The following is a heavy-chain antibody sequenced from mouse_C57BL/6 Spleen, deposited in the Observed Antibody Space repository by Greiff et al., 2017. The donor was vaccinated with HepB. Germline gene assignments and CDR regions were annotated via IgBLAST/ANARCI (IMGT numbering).Heavy chain of an antibody. CDR2: IYPGRGST. J-gene: IGHJ1*03. D-gene: IGHD1-1*01. CDR3: ASGVYGSSYGYFDV. Sequence: VQLQQSGAELVKPGASVKMSCKASGYTFTSYWITWVKQRPGQGLAWIGDIYPGRGSTNYNEKFKSKATLTVDTSSSTAYMQLSSLTSEDSAVYYCASGVYGSSYGYFDVWGTGTTVTVSS. V-gene: IGHV1-55*01. CDR1: GYTFTSYW.